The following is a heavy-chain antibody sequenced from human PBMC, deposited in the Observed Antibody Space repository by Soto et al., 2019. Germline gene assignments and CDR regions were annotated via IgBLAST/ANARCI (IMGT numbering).Heavy chain of an antibody. Sequence: QVQLVESGGGLVKPGGSLRLSCAASGFTFSDYYMNWIRQAPGKGLEWVSYISSSGATINYADSVKGRFTISRDNAKNALYLQINSLRAEDTAVYYCASGYCGGDCYSGGFYGMDVWGQGTTVTVSS. D-gene: IGHD2-21*02. CDR3: ASGYCGGDCYSGGFYGMDV. CDR2: ISSSGATI. V-gene: IGHV3-11*01. J-gene: IGHJ6*02. CDR1: GFTFSDYY.